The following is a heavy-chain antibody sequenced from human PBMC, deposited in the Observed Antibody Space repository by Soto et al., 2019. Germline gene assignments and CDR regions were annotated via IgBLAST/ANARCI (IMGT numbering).Heavy chain of an antibody. D-gene: IGHD3-16*01. V-gene: IGHV2-5*01. J-gene: IGHJ4*02. CDR2: IYWNDDK. CDR3: AHSPWGSAPDY. CDR1: GFPLSARGVG. Sequence: QITLKESGPTLVKPTETLTLTCTVSGFPLSARGVGVGWIRQPPEKALEWLAVIYWNDDKRYSPSLKSRLTITKDTSKNQVVLTMPNTDPVDTAKYYCAHSPWGSAPDYWGQGTLVTVSS.